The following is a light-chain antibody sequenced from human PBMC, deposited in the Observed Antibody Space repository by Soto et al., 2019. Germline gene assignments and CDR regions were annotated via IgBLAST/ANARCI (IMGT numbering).Light chain of an antibody. CDR1: QNVGNY. Sequence: EILLTQFPDPRSLFLGGGATLSFRASQNVGNYLAWYQEKPGQAPRLLISDSSNRATGIPARFSGSGSGTDFTLTISGLEPDDFALYFCQQRADWPITFGPGTKVDIK. J-gene: IGKJ3*01. V-gene: IGKV3-11*01. CDR2: DSS. CDR3: QQRADWPIT.